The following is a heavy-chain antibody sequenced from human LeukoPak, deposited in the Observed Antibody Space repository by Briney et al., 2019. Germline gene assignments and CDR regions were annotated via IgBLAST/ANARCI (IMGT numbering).Heavy chain of an antibody. Sequence: PGGSLRLSCAASGFTFSSYWMSWVRQAPGKGREWVANIKQDGSEKYYVDSVKGRFTISRDNAKNSLYLQMNSMRAEDTAVYYCARDYYDSSGYYLDYYYYYMDVWGKGTTVTVSS. V-gene: IGHV3-7*01. CDR2: IKQDGSEK. CDR3: ARDYYDSSGYYLDYYYYYMDV. J-gene: IGHJ6*03. D-gene: IGHD3-22*01. CDR1: GFTFSSYW.